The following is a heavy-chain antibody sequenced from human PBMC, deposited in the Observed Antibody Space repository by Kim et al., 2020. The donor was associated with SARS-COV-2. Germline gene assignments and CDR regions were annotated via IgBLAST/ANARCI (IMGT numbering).Heavy chain of an antibody. D-gene: IGHD6-13*01. V-gene: IGHV1-2*02. J-gene: IGHJ4*02. CDR3: ARGKLSRYSSSWLDY. Sequence: QKFQGRVTMTRDTSISTAYMELSRLRSDDTAMYYCARGKLSRYSSSWLDYWGQGTLVTVSS.